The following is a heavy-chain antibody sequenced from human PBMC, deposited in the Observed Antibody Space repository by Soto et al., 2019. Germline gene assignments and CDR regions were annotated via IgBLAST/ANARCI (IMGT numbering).Heavy chain of an antibody. D-gene: IGHD2-2*01. CDR2: INHSGST. CDR3: ARDSTRRGACDI. J-gene: IGHJ3*02. Sequence: WTWIRQPPVKGLEWIGEINHSGSTNYNPSLKSRVTMSVDTSTNQLSLKLTSVTAADTAVYYCARDSTRRGACDIWGQGTMVTIS. V-gene: IGHV4-34*01.